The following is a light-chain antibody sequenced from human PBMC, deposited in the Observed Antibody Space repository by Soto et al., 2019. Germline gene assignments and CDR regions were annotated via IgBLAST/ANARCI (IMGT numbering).Light chain of an antibody. CDR2: KVS. V-gene: IGLV2-14*01. Sequence: QSALTQPASVSGSPGQSITISCTGTSSDVGGNKYVSWYQQYPGKVPKLLINKVSNRPSGVSNRFSGSKSGNTASLTISGLLAEDEDDYFCTSSTSDSLYVFGTGTRSPS. CDR1: SSDVGGNKY. CDR3: TSSTSDSLYV. J-gene: IGLJ1*01.